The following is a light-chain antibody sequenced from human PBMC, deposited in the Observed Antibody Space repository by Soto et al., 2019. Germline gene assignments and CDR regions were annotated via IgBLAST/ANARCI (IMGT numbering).Light chain of an antibody. CDR1: QSVTSSY. Sequence: IVLTQSPGTLSLSPGERATLSCRASQSVTSSYLAWYQLKPGQAPRLLIYGASSRATGIPDRFSGSGSGTDFTLTISRLDPEDFAVYFCQQYGSSPRTFGQGAKVDI. V-gene: IGKV3-20*01. CDR3: QQYGSSPRT. CDR2: GAS. J-gene: IGKJ1*01.